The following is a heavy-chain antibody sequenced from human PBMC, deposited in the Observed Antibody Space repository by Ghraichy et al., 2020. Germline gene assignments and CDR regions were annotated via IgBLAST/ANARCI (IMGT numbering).Heavy chain of an antibody. D-gene: IGHD1-20*01. CDR1: GFSFSSYT. V-gene: IGHV3-30-3*01. Sequence: GGSLRLSCVASGFSFSSYTIYWVRQAPGTGLEWVAVVSYDGSDKYYADSVQGRFTISRDNSKNTLYLQMNNLRPEDTAVYYCVRIHISGTPGLHWGQGTLVTVSS. J-gene: IGHJ4*02. CDR3: VRIHISGTPGLH. CDR2: VSYDGSDK.